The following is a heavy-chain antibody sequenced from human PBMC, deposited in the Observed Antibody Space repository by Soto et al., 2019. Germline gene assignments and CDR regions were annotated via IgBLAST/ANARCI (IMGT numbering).Heavy chain of an antibody. Sequence: QVQLQQRGAGLLKPSETLSLTCDVYGGSFSGYHWNWIRQSPGKGLEWIGDINHRGSTNYNPSLKSRVTISVDTSKDQFSLRLNSVTAADTAVYYCARAAGSPYYMDVWGKGTTVTVSS. CDR2: INHRGST. J-gene: IGHJ6*03. CDR1: GGSFSGYH. CDR3: ARAAGSPYYMDV. V-gene: IGHV4-34*01.